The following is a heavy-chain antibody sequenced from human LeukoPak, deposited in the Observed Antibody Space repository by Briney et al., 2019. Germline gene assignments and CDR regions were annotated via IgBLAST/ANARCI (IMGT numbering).Heavy chain of an antibody. CDR2: IYHSGST. J-gene: IGHJ5*02. Sequence: SETLSLTCAVSGGSISSSNWWSWVRQPPGKGLEGIGEIYHSGSTNYNPSLKSRVTISVDKSKTQFSLKLSSVTAADTAVYYCARGYSSSWYCYDPWGQGTLVTVSS. CDR1: GGSISSSNW. D-gene: IGHD6-13*01. V-gene: IGHV4-4*02. CDR3: ARGYSSSWYCYDP.